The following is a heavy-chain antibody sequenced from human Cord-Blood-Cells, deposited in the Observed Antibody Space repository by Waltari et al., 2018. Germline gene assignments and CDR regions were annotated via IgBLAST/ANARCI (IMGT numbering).Heavy chain of an antibody. D-gene: IGHD6-6*01. Sequence: QVQLQDSGPGLVKPSQTLSLTCTVSGGSISSGGYYWSWIRQHPGKGLEWIGYIYYSGSTYYNPSLKSRVTISVDTSKNQFSLKLSSVTATDTAVYYCARDSLVHWFDPWGQGTLVTVSS. V-gene: IGHV4-31*03. J-gene: IGHJ5*02. CDR3: ARDSLVHWFDP. CDR2: IYYSGST. CDR1: GGSISSGGYY.